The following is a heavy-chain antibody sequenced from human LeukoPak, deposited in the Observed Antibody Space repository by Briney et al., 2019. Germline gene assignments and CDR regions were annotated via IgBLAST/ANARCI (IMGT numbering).Heavy chain of an antibody. CDR3: ARLSPVGGGATFFDS. D-gene: IGHD1-26*01. CDR2: IHTSGVT. V-gene: IGHV4-4*07. J-gene: IGHJ4*02. Sequence: SETLSLTCAVSGGSVSNSYWSWIRQPAGKGPEWIGRIHTSGVTHFNPSPQSRVTMSVDTSNRQFSLKLTSVTVADTAVYYCARLSPVGGGATFFDSWGQGTLVTVSP. CDR1: GGSVSNSY.